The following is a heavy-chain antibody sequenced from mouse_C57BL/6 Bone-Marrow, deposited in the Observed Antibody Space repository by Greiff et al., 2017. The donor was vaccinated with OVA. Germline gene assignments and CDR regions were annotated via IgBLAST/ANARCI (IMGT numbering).Heavy chain of an antibody. CDR3: ARGGGYYNWYFDV. CDR2: IYPGSGNT. D-gene: IGHD2-3*01. V-gene: IGHV1-76*01. Sequence: VHLVESGAELVRPGASVKLSCKASGYTFTDYYINWVKQRPGQGLEWIARIYPGSGNTYYNEKFKGKATLTAEKSSSTAYMQLSSLTSEDSAVYFCARGGGYYNWYFDVWGTGTTVTVSS. J-gene: IGHJ1*03. CDR1: GYTFTDYY.